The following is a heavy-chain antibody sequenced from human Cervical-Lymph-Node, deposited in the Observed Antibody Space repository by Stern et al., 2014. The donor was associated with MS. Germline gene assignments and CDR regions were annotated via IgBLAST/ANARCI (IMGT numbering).Heavy chain of an antibody. CDR3: ARDSIAVPAKTGDH. CDR2: ISAYNDNP. V-gene: IGHV1-18*01. D-gene: IGHD2-15*01. Sequence: DQLVESGAEVKKPGASVKVSCEASGYTFTSYGISWVRQAPGQGLEWMGWISAYNDNPKYTQKVQGRVTMTTDTSTSTAYMELRSLRSDDTAVYYCARDSIAVPAKTGDHWGQGTLVTVSS. CDR1: GYTFTSYG. J-gene: IGHJ4*02.